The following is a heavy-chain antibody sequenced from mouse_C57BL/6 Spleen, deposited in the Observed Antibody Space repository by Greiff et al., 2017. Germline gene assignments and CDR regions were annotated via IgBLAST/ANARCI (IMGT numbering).Heavy chain of an antibody. V-gene: IGHV2-5*01. CDR3: AKTHYGSSWGYFDD. CDR2: IWRGGGT. J-gene: IGHJ2*01. D-gene: IGHD1-1*01. Sequence: QVQLQQSGPGLVQPSQSLSITCTVSGFSLTSYGVHWVRQSPGKGLEWLGVIWRGGGTDNNAAFMSRLSITKDNSKSQVFFTMNSPQADDTAIYYCAKTHYGSSWGYFDDWGQGTTLTVSS. CDR1: GFSLTSYG.